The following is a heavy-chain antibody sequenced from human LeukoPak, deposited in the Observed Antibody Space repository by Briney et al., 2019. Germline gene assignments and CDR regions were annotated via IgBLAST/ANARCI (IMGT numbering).Heavy chain of an antibody. CDR3: ARRAPGKLAADY. D-gene: IGHD1-1*01. Sequence: ASVKVSCEASGYTFTNYGISWVRQAPGQGLEWMGWSGPYNGNTNYAQKFQDRITMTTDTSTSTAYMELRSLRSDDTAMYYCARRAPGKLAADYWGQGTLVTVSS. V-gene: IGHV1-18*01. CDR1: GYTFTNYG. J-gene: IGHJ4*02. CDR2: SGPYNGNT.